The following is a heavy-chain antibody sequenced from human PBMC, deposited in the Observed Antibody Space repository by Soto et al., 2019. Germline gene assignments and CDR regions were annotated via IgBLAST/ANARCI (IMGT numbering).Heavy chain of an antibody. V-gene: IGHV4-34*01. J-gene: IGHJ6*02. CDR2: INHSGST. CDR1: GGSFSGYY. D-gene: IGHD2-15*01. Sequence: SETLSLTCAVYGGSFSGYYWSWIRQPPGKGLEWIGEINHSGSTNYNPSLKSRVTISVDTSKNQFSLKLSSVTAADTAVYYCARDRYCSGGSCYTGLSVTRGMDVWGQGTTVTVSS. CDR3: ARDRYCSGGSCYTGLSVTRGMDV.